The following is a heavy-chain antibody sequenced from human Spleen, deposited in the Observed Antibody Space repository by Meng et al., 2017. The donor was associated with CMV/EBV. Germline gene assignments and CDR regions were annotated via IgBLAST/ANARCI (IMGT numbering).Heavy chain of an antibody. V-gene: IGHV3-21*01. J-gene: IGHJ4*02. CDR1: GFTFSTYS. D-gene: IGHD3-16*01. CDR3: VRDEWGDY. Sequence: GESLKISCAASGFTFSTYSMNWVRQSPGRGLEWVSSISRSSTYMFYADSVKGRFTISRDNAKTSVYLQMDSLRAEDTAVYYCVRDEWGDYWGQGTLVTVSS. CDR2: ISRSSTYM.